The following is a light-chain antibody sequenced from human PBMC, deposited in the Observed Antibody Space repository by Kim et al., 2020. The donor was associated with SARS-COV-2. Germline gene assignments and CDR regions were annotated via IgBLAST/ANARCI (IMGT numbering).Light chain of an antibody. Sequence: DIQMTQSPSSLSASVGDRVTITCRASQGISSWLAWYQQKPEKAPKCLIYAASSLQSGVPSRFSGSGSGTDFTLSISNLQPEDFATYSCQQYDSHPYTFGQGTKLEI. J-gene: IGKJ2*01. V-gene: IGKV1D-16*01. CDR1: QGISSW. CDR2: AAS. CDR3: QQYDSHPYT.